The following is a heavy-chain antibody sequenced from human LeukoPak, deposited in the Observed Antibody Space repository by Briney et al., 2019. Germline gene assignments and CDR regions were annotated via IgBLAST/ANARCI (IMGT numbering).Heavy chain of an antibody. CDR2: IIPIFGTA. CDR3: ARGFIAASSPDY. Sequence: ASVKVSCKASGYTFSDYYIHWVRQAPGQGLEWMGGIIPIFGTANYAQKFQGRVTITADKSTSTAYMELRSLRSDDTAVYYCARGFIAASSPDYWGQGTLVTVSS. J-gene: IGHJ4*02. CDR1: GYTFSDYY. D-gene: IGHD6-13*01. V-gene: IGHV1-69*06.